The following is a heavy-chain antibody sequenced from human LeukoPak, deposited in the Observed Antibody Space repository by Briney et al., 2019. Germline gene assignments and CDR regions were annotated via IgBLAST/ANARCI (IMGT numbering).Heavy chain of an antibody. CDR2: INPRGGST. Sequence: GASVKVSCKASGNTFTSYYVHWVRQAPGQGLEWMGIINPRGGSTSYAQKFQGRVTMTRDTSTSTVYLDLSSLRSEDTAVYYCARTYGTATVTTPPYFWGQGTLVTVSS. CDR3: ARTYGTATVTTPPYF. J-gene: IGHJ4*02. CDR1: GNTFTSYY. V-gene: IGHV1-46*01. D-gene: IGHD4-17*01.